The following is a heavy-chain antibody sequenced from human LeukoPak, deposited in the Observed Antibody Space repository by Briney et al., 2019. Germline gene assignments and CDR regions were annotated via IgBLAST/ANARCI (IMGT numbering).Heavy chain of an antibody. Sequence: TSETLSLTCAVYGGSFSGYYWSWIRQPPGKGLEWIGEINHSGSTNYNPSLKSRVTISVDTSKNQFSLKLSSVTAADTAVYYCASPRGGVATINYAFDIWGQGTMVTVSS. V-gene: IGHV4-34*01. CDR1: GGSFSGYY. CDR2: INHSGST. CDR3: ASPRGGVATINYAFDI. D-gene: IGHD5-12*01. J-gene: IGHJ3*02.